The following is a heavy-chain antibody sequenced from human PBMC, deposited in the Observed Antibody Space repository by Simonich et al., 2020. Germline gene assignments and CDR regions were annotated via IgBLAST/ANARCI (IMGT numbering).Heavy chain of an antibody. J-gene: IGHJ4*02. CDR1: GYTFTSYG. CDR2: ISAYNGNT. D-gene: IGHD2-15*01. CDR3: ARASRGTWWYYYFDY. Sequence: QVQLVQSGAEVKKPGASVKVSCKASGYTFTSYGISWVRQAPGQGLEWMGGISAYNGNTNSAQKIQGRVTMTTDTSTSTAYMELRSLRSDDTAVYYCARASRGTWWYYYFDYWGQGTLVTVSS. V-gene: IGHV1-18*01.